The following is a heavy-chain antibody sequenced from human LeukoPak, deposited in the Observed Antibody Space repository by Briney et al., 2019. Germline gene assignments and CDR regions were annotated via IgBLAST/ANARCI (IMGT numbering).Heavy chain of an antibody. CDR1: GGSISGSRYY. Sequence: SETLSLNCTVSGGSISGSRYYWGWIRQPPGKGLEWIGSIYYSGSTYYNPSLQSRVTLSVDTSKNYFSMKLRSVTAADTAVYFCARENSGSYREFDYWGQGTLVTVSS. V-gene: IGHV4-39*02. J-gene: IGHJ4*02. CDR3: ARENSGSYREFDY. D-gene: IGHD1-26*01. CDR2: IYYSGST.